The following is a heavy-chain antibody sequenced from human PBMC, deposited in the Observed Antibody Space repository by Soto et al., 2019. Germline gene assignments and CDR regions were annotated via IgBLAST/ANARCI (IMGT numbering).Heavy chain of an antibody. Sequence: ASVKVSCKASGYTFTSYGISWVRQAPGQGLEWMGWISAYNGNTNYAQKLQGRVTMTTDTSTSTAYMELRSLRSDDTAVYYCARENSLRYFDWLTPPSDYWGQGTLVTVSS. J-gene: IGHJ4*02. CDR3: ARENSLRYFDWLTPPSDY. CDR2: ISAYNGNT. D-gene: IGHD3-9*01. CDR1: GYTFTSYG. V-gene: IGHV1-18*01.